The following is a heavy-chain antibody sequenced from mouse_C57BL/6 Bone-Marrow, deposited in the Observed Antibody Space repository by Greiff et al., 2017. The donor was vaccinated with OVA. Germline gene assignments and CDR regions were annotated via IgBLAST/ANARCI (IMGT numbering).Heavy chain of an antibody. V-gene: IGHV1-39*01. CDR2: INPNYGTT. Sequence: LVESGPELVKPGASVKISCKASGYSFTDYNMNWVKQSNGKSLEWIGVINPNYGTTSYNQKFKGKATLTVDQSSSTAYMQLNSLTSEDSPVYYCVLFYGIIDRYIDICGTGTPVTVSS. D-gene: IGHD1-1*01. CDR1: GYSFTDYN. CDR3: VLFYGIIDRYIDI. J-gene: IGHJ1*03.